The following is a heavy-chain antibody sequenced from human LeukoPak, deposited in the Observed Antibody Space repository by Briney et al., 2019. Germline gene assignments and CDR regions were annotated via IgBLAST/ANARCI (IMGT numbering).Heavy chain of an antibody. CDR1: GGSISSGGYS. CDR3: ARAKSARAFDI. V-gene: IGHV4-30-2*01. J-gene: IGHJ3*02. Sequence: PSETLSLTCAVSGGSISSGGYSWSWIRQPPGKGLEWIGYIYHSGSTYYNPSLKSRVTISVDRSKNQFSLKLSSVTAADTAVYYCARAKSARAFDIWGQGTMVTVSS. CDR2: IYHSGST.